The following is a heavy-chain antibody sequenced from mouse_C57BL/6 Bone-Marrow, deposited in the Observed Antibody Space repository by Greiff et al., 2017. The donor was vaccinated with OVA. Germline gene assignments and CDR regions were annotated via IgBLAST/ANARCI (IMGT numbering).Heavy chain of an antibody. CDR1: GYTFTSYW. V-gene: IGHV1-64*01. D-gene: IGHD2-1*01. CDR3: AKKGLYYGNYCWYFDV. J-gene: IGHJ1*03. Sequence: QVQLQQPGAELVKPGASVKLSCKASGYTFTSYWMHWVKQRPGQGLEWIGMIHPNSGSTNYNEKFKSKATLTVDKSSSTAYMQLSSLTSEDSAVYYCAKKGLYYGNYCWYFDVWGTGTTVTVSS. CDR2: IHPNSGST.